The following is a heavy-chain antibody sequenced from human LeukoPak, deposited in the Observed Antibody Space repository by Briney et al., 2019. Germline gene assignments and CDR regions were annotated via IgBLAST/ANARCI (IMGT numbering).Heavy chain of an antibody. CDR2: IYYSGST. CDR3: ARAPVRLRGGLTYYYYGMDV. V-gene: IGHV4-59*01. CDR1: GGSISSYY. Sequence: SETLSLTCTVSGGSISSYYWIWLRQPPGKGLEWIGYIYYSGSTNYNPSLKSRVTISVDTSKNQFSLKLSSVTAADTAVYYCARAPVRLRGGLTYYYYGMDVWGKGTTVTVSS. J-gene: IGHJ6*04. D-gene: IGHD4-17*01.